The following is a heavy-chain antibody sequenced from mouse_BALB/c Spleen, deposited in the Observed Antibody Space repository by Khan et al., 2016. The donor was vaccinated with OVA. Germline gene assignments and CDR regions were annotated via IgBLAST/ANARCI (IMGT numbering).Heavy chain of an antibody. J-gene: IGHJ4*01. CDR2: IYPGDDST. Sequence: QVQLKESGPELVKPGALVKISCKASGYTFTSYDINWVMQRPGQGLEWIGWIYPGDDSTKYNEKFKDKATLTADKSSSTAYMQLSSLTSDNSAVYFCAREGLRGVAMDDWGQGTSVTVSS. CDR3: AREGLRGVAMDD. V-gene: IGHV1S56*01. CDR1: GYTFTSYD. D-gene: IGHD2-4*01.